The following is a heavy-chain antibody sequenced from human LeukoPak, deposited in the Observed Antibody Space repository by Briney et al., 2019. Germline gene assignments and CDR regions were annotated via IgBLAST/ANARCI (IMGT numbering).Heavy chain of an antibody. V-gene: IGHV3-30*03. CDR1: GFTFSTHG. CDR2: ISYDGSDQ. Sequence: GGSLRLSCAASGFTFSTHGLHWVRQAPGKGLEWLAIISYDGSDQYYADSVKGRFTISRDNSKNTLSLQMNSLTAEDTAVYYCAASSGSYHYGGQGTLVIVSS. CDR3: AASSGSYHY. D-gene: IGHD3-10*01. J-gene: IGHJ4*02.